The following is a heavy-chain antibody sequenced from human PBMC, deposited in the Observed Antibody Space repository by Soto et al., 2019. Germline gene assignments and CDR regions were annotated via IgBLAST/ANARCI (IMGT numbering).Heavy chain of an antibody. CDR2: IIPVFGII. J-gene: IGHJ6*02. D-gene: IGHD6-19*01. CDR3: AGGRILVAGSSAYYGMDV. Sequence: QVHLLMQSGAEVKKPGSSVKVSCKASGGNPSNSAISWVRQAPGQGLEWMGGIIPVFGIISYAQNFQDRVTSTAYESTSSAYMELSSMRVEDTAGYFCAGGRILVAGSSAYYGMDVWGQGTAVNVSS. CDR1: GGNPSNSA. V-gene: IGHV1-69*01.